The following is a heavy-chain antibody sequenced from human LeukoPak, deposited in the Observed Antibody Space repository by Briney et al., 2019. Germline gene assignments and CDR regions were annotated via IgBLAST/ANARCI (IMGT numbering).Heavy chain of an antibody. CDR2: IYSGGST. D-gene: IGHD6-6*01. V-gene: IGHV3-66*01. CDR1: GFSVSSSY. CDR3: ARVIEARHFDY. Sequence: GGSLRLSCAASGFSVSSSYMSWVRQAPGKGLEWVSLIYSGGSTYYAASVKGRFTISRDNSKNTMFLQMNSLRDEDTAVYYCARVIEARHFDYWGQGTLVTVSS. J-gene: IGHJ4*02.